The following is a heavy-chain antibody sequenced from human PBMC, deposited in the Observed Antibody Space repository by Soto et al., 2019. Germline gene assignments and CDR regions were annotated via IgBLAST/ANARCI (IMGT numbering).Heavy chain of an antibody. D-gene: IGHD1-1*01. Sequence: QVQLVQSGAEVKEPGASVKVSCKASGYTFTTYYIHWVRQAPGQGLEWMGIIDPSSGSPGYAQRFQVSVTMTVDTPTSTFYMDLSSLRSEDTAVYYCAGVNDLPDYYYGLDVWGQGTTVTVSS. CDR3: AGVNDLPDYYYGLDV. CDR2: IDPSSGSP. J-gene: IGHJ6*02. CDR1: GYTFTTYY. V-gene: IGHV1-46*03.